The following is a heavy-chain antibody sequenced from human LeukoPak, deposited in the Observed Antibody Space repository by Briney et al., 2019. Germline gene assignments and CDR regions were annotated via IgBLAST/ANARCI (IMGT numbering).Heavy chain of an antibody. V-gene: IGHV4-39*01. J-gene: IGHJ5*02. Sequence: ASETLSLTCTVSGGSISSSSYYWGWIRQPPGKGLEWIGSIYYSGSTYYNPSLKSRVTISVDTSKNQFSLKLSSVTAADTAVYYCARNIVVLPAAISWFDPWGQGTLVTVSS. CDR2: IYYSGST. CDR3: ARNIVVLPAAISWFDP. CDR1: GGSISSSSYY. D-gene: IGHD2-2*01.